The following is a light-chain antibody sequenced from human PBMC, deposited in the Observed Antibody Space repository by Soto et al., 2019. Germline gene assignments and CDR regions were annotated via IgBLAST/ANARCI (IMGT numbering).Light chain of an antibody. V-gene: IGLV2-23*01. CDR2: EGS. CDR1: SSDVGRYNL. J-gene: IGLJ3*02. CDR3: SSYAGSSTWV. Sequence: QSSLTQPASVSGSPGQSITISCTGASSDVGRYNLVSWYQQHPGKAPKLMIYEGSKRPSGVSNHFSGSKSGNTASLTISGLQAEDEADYYCSSYAGSSTWVFGGGTQLTVL.